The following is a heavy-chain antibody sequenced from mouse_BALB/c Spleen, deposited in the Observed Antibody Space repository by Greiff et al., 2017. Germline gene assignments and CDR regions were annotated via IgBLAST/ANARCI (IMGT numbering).Heavy chain of an antibody. CDR3: ARTGLLRNYFDY. CDR2: ISYSGST. CDR1: GYSITSDYA. J-gene: IGHJ2*01. D-gene: IGHD1-1*01. Sequence: EVMLVESGPGLVKPSQSLSLTCTVTGYSITSDYAWNWIRQFPGNKLEWMGYISYSGSTSYNPSLKSRISITRDTSKNQFFLQLNSVTTEDTATYYCARTGLLRNYFDYWGQGTTLTVSS. V-gene: IGHV3-2*02.